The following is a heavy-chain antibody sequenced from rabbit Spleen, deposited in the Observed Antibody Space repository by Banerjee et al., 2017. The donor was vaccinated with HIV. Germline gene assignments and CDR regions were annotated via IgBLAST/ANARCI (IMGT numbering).Heavy chain of an antibody. J-gene: IGHJ3*01. Sequence: QSLEESGGGLVKPGASLTLTCKASGFSFNSGYDMCWVRQAPGKGLEWIACVYTGSSGSTSYATWAKGRFTISKTSSTTVTLQMTSLTAADAATYFCARGDGNTHDGLDLWGQGTLVTVS. CDR1: GFSFNSGYD. V-gene: IGHV1S40*01. CDR2: VYTGSSGST. CDR3: ARGDGNTHDGLDL. D-gene: IGHD3-1*01.